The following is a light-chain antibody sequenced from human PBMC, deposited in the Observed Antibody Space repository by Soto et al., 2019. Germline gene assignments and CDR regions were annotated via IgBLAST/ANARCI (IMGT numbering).Light chain of an antibody. Sequence: DIVMTQSPDSLAVSLGERATINCKSSQSVLYSSNNKNYLAWYQQKPGQPPKLLIYLASTRESGVPDRFSGSGSGTDFTLTISSLQAEDVAVYYCQQYYSTPCTLGQGTKLEIK. V-gene: IGKV4-1*01. CDR3: QQYYSTPCT. CDR2: LAS. CDR1: QSVLYSSNNKNY. J-gene: IGKJ2*02.